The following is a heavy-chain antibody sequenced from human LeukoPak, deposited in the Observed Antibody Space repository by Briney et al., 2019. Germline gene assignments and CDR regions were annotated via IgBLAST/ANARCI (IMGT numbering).Heavy chain of an antibody. V-gene: IGHV3-48*03. D-gene: IGHD3-9*01. CDR2: ISSSGSTI. J-gene: IGHJ3*02. Sequence: GRSLRLSCAASGFTFSSYEMNWVRQAPGKGLEWVSYISSSGSTIYYADSVKGRFTISRDNTKNSLYLQMNSLRAEDTAVYYCARGVLRYFDRIVNAFDIWGQRTMVTVSS. CDR3: ARGVLRYFDRIVNAFDI. CDR1: GFTFSSYE.